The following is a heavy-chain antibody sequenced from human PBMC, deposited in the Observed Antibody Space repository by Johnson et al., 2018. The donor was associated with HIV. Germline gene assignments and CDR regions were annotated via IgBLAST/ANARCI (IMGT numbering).Heavy chain of an antibody. Sequence: QVQLVESGGGVVQSGGSLRLPCVASGFTLSNYGMHWVRQAPGKGLEWVAFIRYDGGNKYYSDSVKGRFTISRDNSKNTLYLQMNSLRPEDTAVYYCARGVVGVLSNALDIWGQGTMVSVSS. J-gene: IGHJ3*02. CDR2: IRYDGGNK. D-gene: IGHD3-16*01. CDR3: ARGVVGVLSNALDI. CDR1: GFTLSNYG. V-gene: IGHV3-30*02.